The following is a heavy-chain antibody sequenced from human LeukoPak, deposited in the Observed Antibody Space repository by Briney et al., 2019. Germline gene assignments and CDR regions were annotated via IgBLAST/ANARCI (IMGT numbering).Heavy chain of an antibody. J-gene: IGHJ5*02. V-gene: IGHV1-69*01. CDR3: ASMGTYCSSTSCSNSP. Sequence: SVKVSCKASGGTFSSYAISWVRQAPGQGLEWMGGIIPILGTANYAQKFQGRVTITADESTSTAYMELSSLRSEDTAVYYCASMGTYCSSTSCSNSPWGQGTLVTVSS. D-gene: IGHD2-2*01. CDR2: IIPILGTA. CDR1: GGTFSSYA.